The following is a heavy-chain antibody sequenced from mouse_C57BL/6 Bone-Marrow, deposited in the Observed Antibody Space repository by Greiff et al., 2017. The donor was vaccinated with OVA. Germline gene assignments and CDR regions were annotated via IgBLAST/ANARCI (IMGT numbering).Heavy chain of an antibody. CDR2: IDPENGDT. CDR3: TTGTTVV. J-gene: IGHJ1*03. Sequence: VQLQQSGAELVRPGASVKLSCTASGFNIQDEYMHRGKQKPEQGLEWIGWIDPENGDTEYASKFQGKATITADKSSNTAYLQLSSLTSEDTAVYYCTTGTTVVWGTGTTVTVSS. D-gene: IGHD1-1*01. CDR1: GFNIQDEY. V-gene: IGHV14-4*01.